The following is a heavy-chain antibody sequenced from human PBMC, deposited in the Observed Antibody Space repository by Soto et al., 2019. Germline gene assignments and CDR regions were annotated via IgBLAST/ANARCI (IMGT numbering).Heavy chain of an antibody. D-gene: IGHD4-17*01. J-gene: IGHJ4*02. Sequence: GGSLRLSCAASGFTFRNNVLSWVRQAPGKGLDWVSGITGSGRDTYYADSVKDRLAISKDTSSNQVVLTITNMDPGDTATYFCAHAGDYDLLTFDHWGPGTLVTVSS. CDR1: GFTFRNNV. CDR2: ITGSGRDT. V-gene: IGHV3-23*01. CDR3: AHAGDYDLLTFDH.